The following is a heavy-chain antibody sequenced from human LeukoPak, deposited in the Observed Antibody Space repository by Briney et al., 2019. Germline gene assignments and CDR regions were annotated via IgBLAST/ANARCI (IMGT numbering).Heavy chain of an antibody. CDR1: GFTFSSYA. CDR2: ISYDGSNK. CDR3: ARAHSIAAAAHFDY. J-gene: IGHJ4*02. D-gene: IGHD6-13*01. V-gene: IGHV3-30*04. Sequence: GRSLRLSCAASGFTFSSYAMHWVRQAPGKGLEWVAVISYDGSNKYYADSVKGRFTIPRDNSKNTLYLQMNSLRAEDTAVYYCARAHSIAAAAHFDYWGQGTLVTVSS.